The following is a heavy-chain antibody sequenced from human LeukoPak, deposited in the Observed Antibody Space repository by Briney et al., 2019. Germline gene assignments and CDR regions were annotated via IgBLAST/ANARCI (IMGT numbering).Heavy chain of an antibody. D-gene: IGHD4-11*01. Sequence: GGSLRLSCVASGLTFSSHAMTWVRQTPGKGLEWVSGITGSGGSTYYADSVKGRFTISRDNSKNTLYLQMNSLRAEDTAVYYCAKKRYREGPFDYWGQGTLVTVSS. CDR1: GLTFSSHA. CDR3: AKKRYREGPFDY. CDR2: ITGSGGST. V-gene: IGHV3-23*01. J-gene: IGHJ4*02.